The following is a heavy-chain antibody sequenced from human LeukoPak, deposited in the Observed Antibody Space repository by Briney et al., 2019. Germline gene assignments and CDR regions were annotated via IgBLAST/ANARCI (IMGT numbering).Heavy chain of an antibody. D-gene: IGHD2-2*01. Sequence: GESLKISRNGFGSSFPTEWLGLVRQMPEKGLEWMGIIYPSDSDTRYSPSFQGQVTISADKSISTAYLQWSSLKASDTAMYYCAICRRSSYEMDVWGQGTTVSVSS. CDR1: GSSFPTEW. CDR2: IYPSDSDT. CDR3: AICRRSSYEMDV. V-gene: IGHV5-51*01. J-gene: IGHJ6*02.